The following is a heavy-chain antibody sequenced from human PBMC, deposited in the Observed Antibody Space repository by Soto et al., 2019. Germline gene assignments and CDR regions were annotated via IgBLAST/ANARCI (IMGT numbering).Heavy chain of an antibody. Sequence: EVQLVESGGTLVQPGRSLRLSCAASGFSFDEYAMHWVRQVPGKGLEWVSGVSWNSGTVGYGDSVKGRFTISRDNDKNSLYLQMNSSRAEDTAMYYCAKGFCSSAKCYTYSYMDVWGKGTAVTVSS. D-gene: IGHD2-2*01. CDR2: VSWNSGTV. CDR3: AKGFCSSAKCYTYSYMDV. V-gene: IGHV3-9*01. J-gene: IGHJ6*03. CDR1: GFSFDEYA.